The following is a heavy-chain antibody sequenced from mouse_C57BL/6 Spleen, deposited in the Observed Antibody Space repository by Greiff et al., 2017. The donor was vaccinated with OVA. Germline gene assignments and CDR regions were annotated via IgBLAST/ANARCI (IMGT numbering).Heavy chain of an antibody. CDR3: ARSYDYDKAVAY. V-gene: IGHV1-64*01. D-gene: IGHD2-4*01. Sequence: QVQLKQPGAELVKPGASVKLSCKASGYTFTSYWMHWVKQRPGQGLEWIGMIHPNSGSTNYNEKFKSKATLTVDKSSSTAYMQLSSLTSEDSAVYYCARSYDYDKAVAYWGQGTLVTVSA. CDR1: GYTFTSYW. CDR2: IHPNSGST. J-gene: IGHJ3*01.